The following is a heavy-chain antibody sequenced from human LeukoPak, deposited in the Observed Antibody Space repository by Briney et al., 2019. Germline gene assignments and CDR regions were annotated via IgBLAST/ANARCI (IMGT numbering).Heavy chain of an antibody. Sequence: AASVKVSCKASGGTFSSYAISWVRQAPEQGLEWMGRIIPIFGIANYAQKFQGRVTITADKSTSTAYMELSSLRSEDTAVYYCARGGDYGRPPYNWFDPWGQGTLVTVSS. CDR2: IIPIFGIA. J-gene: IGHJ5*02. CDR1: GGTFSSYA. V-gene: IGHV1-69*04. D-gene: IGHD4-17*01. CDR3: ARGGDYGRPPYNWFDP.